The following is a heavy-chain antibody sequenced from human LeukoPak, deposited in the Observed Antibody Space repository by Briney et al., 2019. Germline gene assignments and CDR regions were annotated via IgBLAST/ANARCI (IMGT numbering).Heavy chain of an antibody. CDR3: AQRGGLDY. Sequence: QPEWSLRLSCAASGFTFSTYDMTWVRQAPGKGLEWVSTISGSGTRTYYADSVKGRFTISRDNSKNTLFLQMNSLTIEDTAVYYCAQRGGLDYWGQGTLVTVSS. V-gene: IGHV3-23*01. J-gene: IGHJ4*02. CDR2: ISGSGTRT. CDR1: GFTFSTYD. D-gene: IGHD3-16*01.